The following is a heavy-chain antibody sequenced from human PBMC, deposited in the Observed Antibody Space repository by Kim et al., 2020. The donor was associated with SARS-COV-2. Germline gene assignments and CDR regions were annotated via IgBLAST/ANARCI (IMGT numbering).Heavy chain of an antibody. CDR1: GFPFSSFF. CDR2: ISGSGSRT. CDR3: VKVAPLHILGWFDP. D-gene: IGHD2-21*01. J-gene: IGHJ5*02. Sequence: GGSLRLSCAATGFPFSSFFLTWVRQAPGKGLEWVSGISGSGSRTYYAESVKGRFTISRDNSNSTLYLEMSSLSAEDTALYYCVKVAPLHILGWFDPWGQG. V-gene: IGHV3-23*01.